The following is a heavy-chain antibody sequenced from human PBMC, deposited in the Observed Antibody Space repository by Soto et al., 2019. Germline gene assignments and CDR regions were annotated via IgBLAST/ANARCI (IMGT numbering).Heavy chain of an antibody. D-gene: IGHD6-19*01. Sequence: GGSLRLSCAASGLTFSSYAMSWVRQAPGKGLEWVSAISGSGGSTYYADSVKGRFTISRDNSKNTLYLQTNSLRAEDTAVYYCAKVQSGWYLDYWGQGTLVTVSS. CDR3: AKVQSGWYLDY. V-gene: IGHV3-23*01. CDR1: GLTFSSYA. J-gene: IGHJ4*02. CDR2: ISGSGGST.